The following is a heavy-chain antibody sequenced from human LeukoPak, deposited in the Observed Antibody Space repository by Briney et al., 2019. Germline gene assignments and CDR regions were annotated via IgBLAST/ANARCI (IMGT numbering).Heavy chain of an antibody. J-gene: IGHJ4*02. D-gene: IGHD3-22*01. V-gene: IGHV4-59*01. CDR1: GGSISSYY. Sequence: SETLSLTCTVSGGSISSYYWSWIRQPPGKGLEWIGYIYYSGTTNYNPSLMSRVTISVDTSKNQFSLKLSSVTAADTAVYYCARGPYYYDSSGYYLGYWGQGTLVTVSS. CDR3: ARGPYYYDSSGYYLGY. CDR2: IYYSGTT.